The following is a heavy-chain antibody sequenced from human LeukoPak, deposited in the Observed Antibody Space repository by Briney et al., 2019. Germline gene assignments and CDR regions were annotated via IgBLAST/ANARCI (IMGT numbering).Heavy chain of an antibody. D-gene: IGHD2-15*01. CDR1: GFTFSSYW. V-gene: IGHV3-23*01. CDR2: ISGGDDSA. J-gene: IGHJ4*02. Sequence: GGSLRLSCAASGFTFSSYWMSWVRQAPGRGLEWVSGISGGDDSANYGDSVKGRFTISRDRSKKTLFLQMHNLRVEDTAVYYCAKEMRYCSGGRCPWSHWGQGTLVSVS. CDR3: AKEMRYCSGGRCPWSH.